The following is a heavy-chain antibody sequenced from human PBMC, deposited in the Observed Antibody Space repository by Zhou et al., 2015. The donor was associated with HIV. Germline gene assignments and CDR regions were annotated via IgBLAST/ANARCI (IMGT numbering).Heavy chain of an antibody. D-gene: IGHD2-2*01. J-gene: IGHJ3*01. CDR1: GFTFSSVC. CDR2: ISDSDGRT. V-gene: IGHV3-23*01. CDR3: AKIQLLVPHDVFND. Sequence: QLLESGGGLVQPGGSVRLSCEASGFTFSSVCHDLGPPKSTKGGVEWVSSISDSDGRTYYADFVKGRFTVSRDNSKNTLYLQMNNLRADDTAVYYCAKIQLLVPHDVFNDWGQGTVVTVSS.